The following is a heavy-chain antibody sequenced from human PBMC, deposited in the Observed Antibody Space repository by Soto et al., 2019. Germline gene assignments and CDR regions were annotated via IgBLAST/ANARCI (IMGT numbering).Heavy chain of an antibody. CDR2: INHSGST. CDR3: ARGWGRIFDY. V-gene: IGHV4-34*01. D-gene: IGHD7-27*01. Sequence: QVQLQQWGAGLLKPSETLSLTCAVYGGSLSGYYWSWIRQPPGKGLEWIGEINHSGSTNYNPSLKSRVTISVDTSKNQFSLQLSSVTAAATTVYYCARGWGRIFDYWGQGTLVPVSP. J-gene: IGHJ4*02. CDR1: GGSLSGYY.